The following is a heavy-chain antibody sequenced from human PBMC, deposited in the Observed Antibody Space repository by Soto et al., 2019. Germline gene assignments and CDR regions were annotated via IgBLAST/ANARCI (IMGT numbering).Heavy chain of an antibody. Sequence: GGSLRLSCAASGFTFSSYGMHWVRQAPGKGLEWVAVISYDGSNKYYADSVKGRSTISRDNSKNTLYLQMNSLRAEDTAVYYCANGETVANYGMDVWGQGTTVTVSS. J-gene: IGHJ6*02. CDR2: ISYDGSNK. CDR1: GFTFSSYG. D-gene: IGHD2-2*01. CDR3: ANGETVANYGMDV. V-gene: IGHV3-30*18.